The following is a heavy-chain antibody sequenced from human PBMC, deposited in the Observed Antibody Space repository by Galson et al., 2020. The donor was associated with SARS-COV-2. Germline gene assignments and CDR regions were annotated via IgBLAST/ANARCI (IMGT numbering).Heavy chain of an antibody. J-gene: IGHJ4*02. V-gene: IGHV3-21*01. CDR2: ISSSSSYI. CDR1: VFTFSSYS. CDR3: ARREEDNKRRGLEH. D-gene: IGHD1-1*01. Sequence: GESLKISCAASVFTFSSYSMNWVRQAPGKGLEWVSSISSSSSYIYYADSVKGRFTISRDNAKNSLYLQMNSLRAEDTAVYYCARREEDNKRRGLEHWGQGILVTVSS.